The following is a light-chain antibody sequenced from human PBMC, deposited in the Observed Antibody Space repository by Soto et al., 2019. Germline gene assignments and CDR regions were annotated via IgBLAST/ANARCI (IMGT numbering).Light chain of an antibody. CDR2: EVS. Sequence: QSALIQPASVSGSPGQSITISCTGTSRDVGGSNYVSWYQQHPHRAPKLLIYEVSYRPSGVSSRFSGSKSGNTASLTISGLQAEDDADYYCSSYTSSNTLEVFGVGTKLTVL. J-gene: IGLJ1*01. V-gene: IGLV2-14*01. CDR1: SRDVGGSNY. CDR3: SSYTSSNTLEV.